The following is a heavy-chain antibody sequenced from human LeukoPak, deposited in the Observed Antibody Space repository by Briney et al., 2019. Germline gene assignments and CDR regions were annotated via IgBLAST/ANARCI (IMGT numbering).Heavy chain of an antibody. J-gene: IGHJ4*02. D-gene: IGHD7-27*01. V-gene: IGHV4-4*02. Sequence: SETLSLTCAVSGGSISNTNWWSWVRQPPGQGLEWIEEISLTALTPYNSSVETRVTVSLGKSKNQLYLNLTSVTAADTDVYYCSRENGDFSPFGDWGQGILVTV. CDR1: GGSISNTNW. CDR2: ISLTALT. CDR3: SRENGDFSPFGD.